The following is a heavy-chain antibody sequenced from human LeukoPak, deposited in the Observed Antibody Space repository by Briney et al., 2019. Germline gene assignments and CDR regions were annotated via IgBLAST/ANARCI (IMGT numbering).Heavy chain of an antibody. CDR2: IGSSTSPI. D-gene: IGHD4-11*01. J-gene: IGHJ4*02. CDR3: ARIKLDSHWSYDY. CDR1: GFTFSSYS. Sequence: PGGALRLSCVASGFTFSSYSMNWVRQAPGKGRAWISYIGSSTSPIYYADSVKGRFTISRDNAENSLYLQMNSLRDEDTAVYYCARIKLDSHWSYDYWGQGTLVTVSS. V-gene: IGHV3-48*02.